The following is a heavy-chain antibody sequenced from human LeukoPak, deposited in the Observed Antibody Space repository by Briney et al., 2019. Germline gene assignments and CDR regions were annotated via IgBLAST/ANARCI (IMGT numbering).Heavy chain of an antibody. J-gene: IGHJ4*02. CDR3: ARDPGSSSFDY. V-gene: IGHV3-7*01. D-gene: IGHD6-13*01. CDR1: GFTFSSFW. CDR2: IDQDGSVR. Sequence: GGSLRLSCVASGFTFSSFWMRWVRHAPGKGLEFVANIDQDGSVRNYVDSVKGRFIISRDNAKNSLYLQMDSLRAEDTAAYFCARDPGSSSFDYWGLGTPVTVSS.